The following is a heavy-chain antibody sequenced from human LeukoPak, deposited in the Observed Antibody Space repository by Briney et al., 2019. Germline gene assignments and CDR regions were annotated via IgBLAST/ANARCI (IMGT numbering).Heavy chain of an antibody. D-gene: IGHD3-16*02. CDR3: ARISYDYVWGSYRYKGFDY. J-gene: IGHJ4*02. Sequence: PGGSLRLSCAASGFTFSSYWMSWVRQAPGKGLEWVANIKQDGSEKYYVDSVKGRFTISRDNATNSLYLQMNSLRAEDTAVYYCARISYDYVWGSYRYKGFDYWGQGALVTVSS. CDR2: IKQDGSEK. CDR1: GFTFSSYW. V-gene: IGHV3-7*01.